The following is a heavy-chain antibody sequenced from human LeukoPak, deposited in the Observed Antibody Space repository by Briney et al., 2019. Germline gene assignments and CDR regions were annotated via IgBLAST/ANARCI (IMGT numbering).Heavy chain of an antibody. D-gene: IGHD4-17*01. CDR1: GGSISSSTFY. V-gene: IGHV4-39*07. CDR3: ARGPDTVTTATLDN. J-gene: IGHJ4*02. CDR2: IFYIGST. Sequence: SETLSLTCTVSGGSISSSTFYWGWVRQPPGKGLDWIGSIFYIGSTQYTQYNPSLKSRVTISADTSKNQFSLKLRSVTAADTAVYYCARGPDTVTTATLDNWGQGTLVTVSS.